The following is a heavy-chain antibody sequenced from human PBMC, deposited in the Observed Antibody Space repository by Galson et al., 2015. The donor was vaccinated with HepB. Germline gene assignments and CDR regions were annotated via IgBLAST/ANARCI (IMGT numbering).Heavy chain of an antibody. D-gene: IGHD6-19*01. CDR1: GFTFSSYA. J-gene: IGHJ4*02. CDR2: ISGSGGST. CDR3: AKDMLEWLVSIFDY. Sequence: SLRLSCAASGFTFSSYAMSWVRQAPGKGLEWVSAISGSGGSTYYADSVKGRFTTSRDNSKNTLYLQMNSLRAEDTAVYYCAKDMLEWLVSIFDYWGQGTLVTVSS. V-gene: IGHV3-23*01.